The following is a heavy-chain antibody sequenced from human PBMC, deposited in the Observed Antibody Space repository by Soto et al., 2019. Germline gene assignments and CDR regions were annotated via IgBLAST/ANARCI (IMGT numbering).Heavy chain of an antibody. D-gene: IGHD3-9*01. J-gene: IGHJ3*02. CDR1: GGSISSYY. V-gene: IGHV4-59*01. CDR3: ARRCYDILTGYHCEAFDI. CDR2: IYYSGST. Sequence: SETLSLTCTVSGGSISSYYWSWIRQPPGKGLEWIGYIYYSGSTNYNPSLKRRVTISVDTSKNQFSLKLSSVTAADTAVYYCARRCYDILTGYHCEAFDIWGQGTMVTVSS.